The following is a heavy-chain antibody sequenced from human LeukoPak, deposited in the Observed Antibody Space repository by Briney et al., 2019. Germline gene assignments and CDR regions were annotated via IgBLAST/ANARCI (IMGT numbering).Heavy chain of an antibody. CDR3: ARDRIVGATHDAFDI. V-gene: IGHV4-34*01. J-gene: IGHJ3*02. CDR2: INHSGST. D-gene: IGHD1-26*01. CDR1: GGSFSGYY. Sequence: PSETLSLTCAVYGGSFSGYYWSWVRQPPGKGLEWIGEINHSGSTNYNPSLKGRVTISVDTSKNQFSLKLSSVTAADTAVYYCARDRIVGATHDAFDIWGQGIMVTVSS.